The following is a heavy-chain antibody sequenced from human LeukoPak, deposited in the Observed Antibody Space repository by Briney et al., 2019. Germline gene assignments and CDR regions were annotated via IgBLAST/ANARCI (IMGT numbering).Heavy chain of an antibody. J-gene: IGHJ3*02. CDR3: ASHSGSYYGDAFDI. CDR1: GYTFTGYY. D-gene: IGHD1-26*01. V-gene: IGHV1-2*06. Sequence: ASVKVSCKASGYTFTGYYMHWVRQAPGQGLEWMGRINTNSGGTNYAQKFQGRVTMTRDTSISTAYMELSRLRSDDTAVYYCASHSGSYYGDAFDIWGQGTMVTVSS. CDR2: INTNSGGT.